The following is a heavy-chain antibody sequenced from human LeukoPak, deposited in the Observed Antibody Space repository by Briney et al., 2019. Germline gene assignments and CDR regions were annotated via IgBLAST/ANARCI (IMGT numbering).Heavy chain of an antibody. J-gene: IGHJ4*02. CDR2: INSNGANT. Sequence: PGGSLSLSCAASGFTFSNHVMHWVRQAPGPALEYVAVINSNGANTFHAKSLNDRFTISRDNSKNILYVQMGSRRAEDMAVYYCARGEEFYVRSGYRGLDSWGQGTLVVVSS. CDR3: ARGEEFYVRSGYRGLDS. CDR1: GFTFSNHV. D-gene: IGHD3-22*01. V-gene: IGHV3-64*01.